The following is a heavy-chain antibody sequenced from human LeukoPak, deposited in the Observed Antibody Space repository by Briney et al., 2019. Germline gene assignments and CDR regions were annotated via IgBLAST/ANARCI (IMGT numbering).Heavy chain of an antibody. CDR3: AKRYGSGTYLSAFDI. D-gene: IGHD3-10*01. J-gene: IGHJ3*02. CDR2: ISGSGGST. V-gene: IGHV3-23*01. Sequence: GGSLRLSCAASGFTFSNYAMSWVRQAPGKGLEWVSGISGSGGSTYYADSVKGRFTISRDNSQNTLYLQMNSLRVEDTAVFYCAKRYGSGTYLSAFDIWGQGTMVTVPS. CDR1: GFTFSNYA.